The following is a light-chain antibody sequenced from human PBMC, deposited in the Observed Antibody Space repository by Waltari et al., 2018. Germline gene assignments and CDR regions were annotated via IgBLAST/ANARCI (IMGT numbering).Light chain of an antibody. J-gene: IGLJ3*02. V-gene: IGLV2-14*01. CDR3: SSYTSSITLE. CDR1: NSDVGAYNF. CDR2: DVN. Sequence: QSALTQPASVSGSPGQSITISCTGTNSDVGAYNFVSWYQQHPGKAPKLMIYDVNNRPSGVSTRCSGSKSGNTASLTISGLQTEDEADYYCSSYTSSITLEFGGGTQLTVL.